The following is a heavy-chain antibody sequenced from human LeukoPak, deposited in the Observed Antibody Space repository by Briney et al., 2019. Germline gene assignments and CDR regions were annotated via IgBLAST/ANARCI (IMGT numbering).Heavy chain of an antibody. J-gene: IGHJ4*02. D-gene: IGHD4-17*01. V-gene: IGHV4-61*01. Sequence: SETLSLTCTVSGGSVSSGSYYWSWIRQPPGKGLEWIGYIYYSGSTNYNPSLKSRVTISVDTSKNQFSLKLSSVTAADTAVYYCVSSRSQGHDYGDYRLGYWSQGTLVTVSS. CDR1: GGSVSSGSYY. CDR3: VSSRSQGHDYGDYRLGY. CDR2: IYYSGST.